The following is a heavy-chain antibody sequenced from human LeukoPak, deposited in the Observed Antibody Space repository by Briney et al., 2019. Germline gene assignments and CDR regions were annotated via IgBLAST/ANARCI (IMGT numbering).Heavy chain of an antibody. D-gene: IGHD5-12*01. J-gene: IGHJ4*02. CDR2: IKKKAFDGTA. CDR1: GYTFGHFA. CDR3: GRRYDS. V-gene: IGHV3-49*04. Sequence: GGCLRLSCTASGYTFGHFAMSWVRQAPGKGLVWIGVIKKKAFDGTAEHAASVKDRFDSSIDDHISIAYLQMESLKTGDTGMYYSGRRYDSWGQGTLVIVSS.